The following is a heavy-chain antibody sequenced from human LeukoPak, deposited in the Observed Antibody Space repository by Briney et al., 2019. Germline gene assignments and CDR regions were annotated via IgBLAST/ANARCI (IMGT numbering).Heavy chain of an antibody. CDR2: INPNSGGT. V-gene: IGHV1-2*06. Sequence: GASVKVSCKASGYTFTGYYMHWVRQAPGQGLEWMGRINPNSGGTNYAQKFQGRVTMTRDTSISTAYMELSRLRSDDTAVYYRARAGSSSWYYGYWGQGTLVTVSS. CDR1: GYTFTGYY. D-gene: IGHD6-13*01. J-gene: IGHJ4*02. CDR3: ARAGSSSWYYGY.